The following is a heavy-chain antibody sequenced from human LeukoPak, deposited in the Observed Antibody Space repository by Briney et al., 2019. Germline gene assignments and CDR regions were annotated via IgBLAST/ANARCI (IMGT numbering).Heavy chain of an antibody. CDR1: GFTFSSYS. CDR3: ARAVKLYCSSTSCPRWFDP. D-gene: IGHD2-2*01. J-gene: IGHJ5*02. Sequence: GSLRLSCAASGFTFSSYSINWVRQAPGKGLEWVSSISSSSSYIYYADSVKGRFTISRDNAKNSLYLQMNSLRAEDTAVYYCARAVKLYCSSTSCPRWFDPWGQGTLVTVSS. CDR2: ISSSSSYI. V-gene: IGHV3-21*01.